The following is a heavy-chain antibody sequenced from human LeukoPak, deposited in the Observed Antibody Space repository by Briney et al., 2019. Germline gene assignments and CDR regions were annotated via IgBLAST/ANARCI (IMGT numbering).Heavy chain of an antibody. J-gene: IGHJ4*02. V-gene: IGHV4-30-4*07. CDR3: ARTGGYSGYDYSY. D-gene: IGHD5-12*01. Sequence: SETLSLTCAVSGGSISSGGYSWSWIRQPPGKGLEWIGYIYYSGSTYYNPSLKSRVTISVDTSKNQFSLKLSSVTAADTAVYYCARTGGYSGYDYSYWGQGTLVTVSS. CDR1: GGSISSGGYS. CDR2: IYYSGST.